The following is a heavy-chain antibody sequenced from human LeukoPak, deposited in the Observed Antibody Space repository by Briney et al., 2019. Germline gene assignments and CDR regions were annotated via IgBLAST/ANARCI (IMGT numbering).Heavy chain of an antibody. CDR2: ISSSSGYI. J-gene: IGHJ4*02. CDR3: ASLLEMATIKFDY. D-gene: IGHD5-24*01. V-gene: IGHV3-21*01. Sequence: GGSLRLSCAASGFTFSSYSMSWVRQAPGKGLEWVSSISSSSGYIYYAASVKGRFTISRDNAKNSLYLQINSLRAEDTAVYYCASLLEMATIKFDYWGQGTLVTVSS. CDR1: GFTFSSYS.